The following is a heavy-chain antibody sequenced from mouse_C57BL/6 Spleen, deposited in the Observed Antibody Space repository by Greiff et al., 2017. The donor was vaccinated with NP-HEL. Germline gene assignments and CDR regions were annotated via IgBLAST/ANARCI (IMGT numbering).Heavy chain of an antibody. CDR2: IYPGNSDT. CDR3: TIAVGYWYFDV. J-gene: IGHJ1*03. V-gene: IGHV1-5*01. D-gene: IGHD1-1*01. CDR1: GYTFTSYW. Sequence: VQLQQSGTVLARPGASVKMSCKTSGYTFTSYWMHWVKQRPGQGLEWIGAIYPGNSDTSYNQKFKGKAKLTAVTSARTAYMELSSLTNEDSAVYYCTIAVGYWYFDVWGTGTTVTVSS.